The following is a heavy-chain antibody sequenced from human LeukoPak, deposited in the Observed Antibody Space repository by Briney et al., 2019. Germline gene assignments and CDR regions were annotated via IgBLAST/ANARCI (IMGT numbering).Heavy chain of an antibody. V-gene: IGHV4-61*02. CDR3: ARGRLQLFDY. J-gene: IGHJ4*02. CDR1: GGSISSGSYY. CDR2: IYTSGST. D-gene: IGHD2-2*01. Sequence: SQTLSLTCTVSGGSISSGSYYWSWIRQPAGKGLEWIGRIYTSGSTNYNPSLKSRVTISVDTSKNQFSLKLSSVTAADTAVYYCARGRLQLFDYWGQGTLVTVSS.